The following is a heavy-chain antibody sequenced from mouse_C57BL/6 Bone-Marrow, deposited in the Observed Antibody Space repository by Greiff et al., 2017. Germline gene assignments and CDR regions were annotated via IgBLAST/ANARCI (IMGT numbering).Heavy chain of an antibody. V-gene: IGHV1-69*01. J-gene: IGHJ1*03. Sequence: QVQLQQPGAELVMPGASVKLSCKASGYTFTSYWMHWVKQRPGQGLEWIGEIDPSDSYTNYNQKFKGKSTLTVDKSSSTAYMQLSSLSSEDSAVYYCAREWDGSSSRWYFDVWGTGTTVTVSA. D-gene: IGHD1-1*01. CDR3: AREWDGSSSRWYFDV. CDR1: GYTFTSYW. CDR2: IDPSDSYT.